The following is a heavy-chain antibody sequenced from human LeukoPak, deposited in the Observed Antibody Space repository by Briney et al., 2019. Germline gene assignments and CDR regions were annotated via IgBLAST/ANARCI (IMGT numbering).Heavy chain of an antibody. Sequence: SVKVSCKASRGTFSSYAISWVRQAPGQGLEWMGGIIPIFGTANYAQKFQGRVTITTDESTSTAYMELSSLRSEDTAVYYCARGKVGATPLYYYYYMDVWGKRTTVTVSS. CDR3: ARGKVGATPLYYYYYMDV. D-gene: IGHD1-26*01. CDR1: RGTFSSYA. CDR2: IIPIFGTA. J-gene: IGHJ6*03. V-gene: IGHV1-69*05.